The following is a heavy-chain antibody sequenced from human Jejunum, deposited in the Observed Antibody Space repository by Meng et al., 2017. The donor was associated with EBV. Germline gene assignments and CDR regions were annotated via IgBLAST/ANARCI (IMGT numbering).Heavy chain of an antibody. Sequence: VQLGECGGGLVQLGMSLRPSCAASGFNFSDYAMHWVRQAPGKGLDWVALISYDGSNKYYADSVKGRFTISRDSSKNTLFLQMNSLRTEDTAVYYCTREIRGFYSAYWGQGALVTVSS. CDR3: TREIRGFYSAY. CDR1: GFNFSDYA. D-gene: IGHD2-21*01. J-gene: IGHJ4*02. CDR2: ISYDGSNK. V-gene: IGHV3-30-3*01.